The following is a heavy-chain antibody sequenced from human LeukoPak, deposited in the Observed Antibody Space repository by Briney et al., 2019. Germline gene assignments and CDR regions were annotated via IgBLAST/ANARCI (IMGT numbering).Heavy chain of an antibody. V-gene: IGHV3-30-3*01. CDR2: MSYDGSNK. CDR3: ARVPAGVRIVVVDLYFDY. CDR1: GFTFSSYA. Sequence: SGGSLRLSCAASGFTFSSYAMHWVRQAPGKGLEWVAVMSYDGSNKYYADSVKGRFTISRDNSKNTLYLQMNSLRAEDTAVYYCARVPAGVRIVVVDLYFDYWGQGTLVTVSS. D-gene: IGHD3-22*01. J-gene: IGHJ4*02.